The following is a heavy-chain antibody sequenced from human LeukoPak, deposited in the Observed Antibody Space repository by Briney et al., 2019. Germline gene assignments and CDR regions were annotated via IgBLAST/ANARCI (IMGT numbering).Heavy chain of an antibody. CDR3: ATGAVEMATMNH. J-gene: IGHJ5*02. Sequence: SETLSLTCTVSGGSISSYYWSWIRQPPGKGLEWIGYIYYSGSTNYNPSLKSRVTISVDRPKNQFSLKLSSVTAADTAVYYCATGAVEMATMNHWGQGTLVTVSS. CDR1: GGSISSYY. CDR2: IYYSGST. D-gene: IGHD5-24*01. V-gene: IGHV4-59*12.